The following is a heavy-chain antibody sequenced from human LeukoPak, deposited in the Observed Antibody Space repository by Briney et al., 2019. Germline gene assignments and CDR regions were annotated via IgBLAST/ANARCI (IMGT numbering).Heavy chain of an antibody. CDR3: ARLPDVSGWPFGY. CDR1: DDSISRDF. CDR2: IRYSGRT. J-gene: IGHJ4*02. D-gene: IGHD6-19*01. V-gene: IGHV4-59*01. Sequence: PSETLSLTCTASDDSISRDFWTWIRQPPGTGLEWIGYIRYSGRTEYNPSLKSRVTISIQTSKNQFSLKLTSVTAADTAIYYCARLPDVSGWPFGYWGQGILVTVSS.